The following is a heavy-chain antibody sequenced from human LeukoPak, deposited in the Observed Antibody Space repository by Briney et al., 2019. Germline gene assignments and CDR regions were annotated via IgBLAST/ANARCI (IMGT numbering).Heavy chain of an antibody. V-gene: IGHV4-39*07. CDR2: IYYIGST. J-gene: IGHJ4*02. D-gene: IGHD4-17*01. CDR1: GGSISSSSYY. CDR3: ASRLSGDYR. Sequence: SETVSLTCTVSGGSISSSSYYWVWIRQPPGKGLEWIGCIYYIGSTHYNPSLKSRVTISVDTSKNQFSLRLTSVIAADTAVYYCASRLSGDYRWGQGTLGTVSS.